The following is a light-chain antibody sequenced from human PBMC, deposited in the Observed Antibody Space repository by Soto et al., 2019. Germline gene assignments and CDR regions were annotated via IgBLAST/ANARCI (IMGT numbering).Light chain of an antibody. CDR1: SSDVGGYNY. CDR2: DVT. Sequence: QSVLTQPRAVSGSPGQSVTISCTGTSSDVGGYNYVSWYQQHPGKAPKLMIYDVTERPSGVPDRFSGSKSGNTASLTISGLQAEDEADYYCCSYAGSHTYVFGTGTKVTVL. V-gene: IGLV2-11*01. J-gene: IGLJ1*01. CDR3: CSYAGSHTYV.